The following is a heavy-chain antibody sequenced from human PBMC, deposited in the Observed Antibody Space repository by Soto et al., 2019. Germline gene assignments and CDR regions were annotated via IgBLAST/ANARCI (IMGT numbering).Heavy chain of an antibody. D-gene: IGHD3-10*01. Sequence: GGSLRLSCTTSGFTFSSYAMSWVRQAPGKGLEWVSGTTGSGTYTYYADSVKGRFTISRDNSENTLYLQMSSLRAEDTAVYYCAKPGTVTYYYYMDAWGKGTTVTVSS. CDR2: TTGSGTYT. J-gene: IGHJ6*03. CDR1: GFTFSSYA. CDR3: AKPGTVTYYYYMDA. V-gene: IGHV3-23*01.